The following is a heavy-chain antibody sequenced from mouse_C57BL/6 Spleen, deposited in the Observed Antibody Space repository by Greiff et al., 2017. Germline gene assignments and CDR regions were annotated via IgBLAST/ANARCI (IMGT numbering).Heavy chain of an antibody. V-gene: IGHV14-3*01. J-gene: IGHJ2*01. Sequence: VQLQQSVAELVRPGASVKLSCTASGFTFKNSYMPWVKQRPEQGLEWIGRIDPANGNTNYAPKFQGKATITADTSSNTAYLQLCSLTAEDTAIYYCARVTTLVADYWGQGTTLTVSS. CDR3: ARVTTLVADY. D-gene: IGHD1-1*01. CDR1: GFTFKNSY. CDR2: IDPANGNT.